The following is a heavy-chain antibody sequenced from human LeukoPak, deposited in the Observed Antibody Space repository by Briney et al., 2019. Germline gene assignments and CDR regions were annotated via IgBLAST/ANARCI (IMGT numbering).Heavy chain of an antibody. V-gene: IGHV3-30-3*01. J-gene: IGHJ3*02. CDR3: AGGVDTLVDVCDI. CDR2: ISYVGSNK. Sequence: GGSLRLSCAASGFTLSSYAMHWVRQATSKGLEWVAVISYVGSNKYYADCVKGRFTLSRYKYKNKLYLQMNSLRAEDTAVYYCAGGVDTLVDVCDIWGQGTMVTVSS. D-gene: IGHD5-18*01. CDR1: GFTLSSYA.